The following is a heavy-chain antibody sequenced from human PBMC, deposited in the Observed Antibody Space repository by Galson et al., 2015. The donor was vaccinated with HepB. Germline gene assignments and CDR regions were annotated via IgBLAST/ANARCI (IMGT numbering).Heavy chain of an antibody. Sequence: SLRLSCAASGFTFSSYGMSWVRQAPGKGLEWVSVISGGGGTTYYADSVKGRFTISRDNSRNTLYLQMHSLRADDTAVFYRAKDPRPCSSADCHAFDIWGQGTMVTVSS. J-gene: IGHJ3*02. D-gene: IGHD2-2*01. CDR2: ISGGGGTT. V-gene: IGHV3-23*01. CDR3: AKDPRPCSSADCHAFDI. CDR1: GFTFSSYG.